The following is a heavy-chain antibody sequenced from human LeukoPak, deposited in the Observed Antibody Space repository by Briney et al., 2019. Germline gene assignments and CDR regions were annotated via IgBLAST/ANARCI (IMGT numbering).Heavy chain of an antibody. J-gene: IGHJ2*01. CDR2: ISGNGGNT. D-gene: IGHD5-24*01. V-gene: IGHV3-64*01. Sequence: PGGSLRLSCSASGFTFSNYPMHWVRQAPGTGLEYVSGISGNGGNTYYANSVKGRFTISRDNSKHTLYLQMDSLRAEDLAVYYCARSKRWLEHYGYFDLWGRGTLVTVSS. CDR1: GFTFSNYP. CDR3: ARSKRWLEHYGYFDL.